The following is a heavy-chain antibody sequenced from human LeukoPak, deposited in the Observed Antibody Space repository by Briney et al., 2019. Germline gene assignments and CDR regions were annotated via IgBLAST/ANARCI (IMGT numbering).Heavy chain of an antibody. D-gene: IGHD6-13*01. CDR1: GFAFSSYA. V-gene: IGHV3-23*01. J-gene: IGHJ5*02. CDR2: ISGSGGST. CDR3: AKAIAAAGTWFDP. Sequence: PGGSLRLSCAASGFAFSSYAMSWVRQAPGKGLERVSAISGSGGSTYYADSVKGRFTISRDNSKNTLYLQMNSLRAEDTAVYYCAKAIAAAGTWFDPWGQGTLVTVSS.